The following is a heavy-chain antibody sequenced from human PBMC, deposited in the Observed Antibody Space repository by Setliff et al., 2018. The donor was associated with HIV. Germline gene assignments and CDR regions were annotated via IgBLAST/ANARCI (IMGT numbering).Heavy chain of an antibody. J-gene: IGHJ4*02. V-gene: IGHV1-2*02. Sequence: ASVKVSCKASGYMFTDYYIHWVRQAPGQGLEWMGWINPKSGDTKYGQSFQGRVTMTRDTSISTAYMELSSLKSDDTAVYYCARGSGSTAPMGWGQGTLVTVSS. CDR1: GYMFTDYY. D-gene: IGHD1-26*01. CDR2: INPKSGDT. CDR3: ARGSGSTAPMG.